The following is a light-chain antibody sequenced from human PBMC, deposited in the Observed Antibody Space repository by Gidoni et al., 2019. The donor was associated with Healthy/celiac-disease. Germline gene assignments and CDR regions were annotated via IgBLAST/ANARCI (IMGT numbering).Light chain of an antibody. CDR3: SSYTSSSTLEV. Sequence: QSALTQPASVSGSPGQSITLSCTGTSRDVGGYNYVSWYQQHPGKAPKLMIYDVSNRPSGGSNRFSGSKSGNTASLTISGLQAEDEADYYCSSYTSSSTLEVFGTGTKVTVL. CDR1: SRDVGGYNY. J-gene: IGLJ1*01. CDR2: DVS. V-gene: IGLV2-14*03.